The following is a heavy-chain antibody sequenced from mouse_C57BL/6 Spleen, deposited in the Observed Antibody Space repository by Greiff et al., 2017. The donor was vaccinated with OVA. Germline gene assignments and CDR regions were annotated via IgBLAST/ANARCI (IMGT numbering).Heavy chain of an antibody. CDR1: GYTFTDYY. D-gene: IGHD2-3*01. Sequence: EVQLQQSGPELVKPGASVKISCKASGYTFTDYYMNWVKQSHGKSLEWIGDINPNNGGTSYNQKFKGKATLTVAKSSSLAYMELRSLASEDSAVYYCARGRWLLYFDYWGQGTTLTVSS. CDR3: ARGRWLLYFDY. CDR2: INPNNGGT. J-gene: IGHJ2*01. V-gene: IGHV1-26*01.